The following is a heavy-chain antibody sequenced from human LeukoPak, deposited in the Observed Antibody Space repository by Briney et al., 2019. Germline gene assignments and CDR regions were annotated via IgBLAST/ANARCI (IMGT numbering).Heavy chain of an antibody. CDR2: ISYDGRNK. V-gene: IGHV3-30*18. Sequence: PGGSLRLSCAAAGFTFGSYGMHWVRQAPGKGLEWVAVISYDGRNKYYGASVKGRFTISRDDSQNTLYLQMNSLRVEDTAVYYCAKGDSTTSSLDYWGQGTLVTVSS. CDR1: GFTFGSYG. D-gene: IGHD2-2*01. CDR3: AKGDSTTSSLDY. J-gene: IGHJ4*02.